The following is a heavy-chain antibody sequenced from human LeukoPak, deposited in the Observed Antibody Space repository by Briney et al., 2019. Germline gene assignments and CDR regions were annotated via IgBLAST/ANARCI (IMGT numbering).Heavy chain of an antibody. CDR1: GFTFSSYW. CDR2: ISGSGDST. Sequence: GGSLRLSCAASGFTFSSYWMSWVRQAPGKGLEWVSGISGSGDSTYYADSVKGRFTISRDNSKKTLYLQMNSLRAEDTAVYYCAKEGATWNWFDPWGQGTLVTVSS. V-gene: IGHV3-23*01. J-gene: IGHJ5*02. CDR3: AKEGATWNWFDP. D-gene: IGHD1-26*01.